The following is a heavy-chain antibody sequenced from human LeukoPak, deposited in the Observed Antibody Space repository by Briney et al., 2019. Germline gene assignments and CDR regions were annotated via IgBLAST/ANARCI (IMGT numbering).Heavy chain of an antibody. CDR2: ISYDGSNK. CDR1: GFTFSSYA. J-gene: IGHJ5*02. V-gene: IGHV3-30-3*01. CDR3: TTEKVPITIFGDERNWFDP. D-gene: IGHD3-3*01. Sequence: QAGGSLRLSCASSGFTFSSYAMHWVRQAPGKGLEWVAFISYDGSNKYYADSVKGRFTISRDNSKNTLYLQMNSLRAEDTAVYYCTTEKVPITIFGDERNWFDPWGQGTLVTVSS.